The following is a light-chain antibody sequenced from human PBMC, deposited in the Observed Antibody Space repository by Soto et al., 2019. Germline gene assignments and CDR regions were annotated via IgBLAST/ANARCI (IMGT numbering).Light chain of an antibody. CDR3: AAWDDSLNGYV. Sequence: QSVLTQPPSVSEAPRQRVTISCSGSSSNIGNNAVNWYQQLPGKAPKLLMFYDNLLPSGVSDRFSGSGSGTSASLAISGLQSEDEADYYCAAWDDSLNGYVFGTGTKV. CDR1: SSNIGNNA. CDR2: YDN. J-gene: IGLJ1*01. V-gene: IGLV1-36*01.